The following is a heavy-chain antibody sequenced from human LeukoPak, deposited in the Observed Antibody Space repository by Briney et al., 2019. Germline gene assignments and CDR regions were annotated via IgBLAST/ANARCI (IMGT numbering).Heavy chain of an antibody. V-gene: IGHV3-23*01. CDR2: ISGSGGST. CDR1: GGSFSGYY. CDR3: AKAREWCGESNNWFDP. Sequence: ETLSLTCAVYGGSFSGYYWSWIRQAPGKGLEWVSAISGSGGSTYYADSVKGRFTISRDNSKNALYLQMNSLRAEDTAVYYCAKAREWCGESNNWFDPWGQGTLVTVSS. J-gene: IGHJ5*02. D-gene: IGHD3-10*01.